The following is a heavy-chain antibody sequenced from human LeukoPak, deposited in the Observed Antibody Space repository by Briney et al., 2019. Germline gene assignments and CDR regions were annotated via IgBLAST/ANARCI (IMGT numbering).Heavy chain of an antibody. D-gene: IGHD2-2*01. Sequence: GESLKISCKGSGYSFTSYWIGWVRQMPGKGLEWMGIIYPGDSDTRYSPSFQGQVTISADKSISTAYLQWSSLKASDTAMYYCARLTGCSSTSCSTGAFDIWGQGTMVTVSS. J-gene: IGHJ3*02. V-gene: IGHV5-51*01. CDR2: IYPGDSDT. CDR1: GYSFTSYW. CDR3: ARLTGCSSTSCSTGAFDI.